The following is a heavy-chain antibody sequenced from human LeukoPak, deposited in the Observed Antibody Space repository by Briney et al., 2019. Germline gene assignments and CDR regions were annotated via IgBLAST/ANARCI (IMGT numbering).Heavy chain of an antibody. D-gene: IGHD3-22*01. Sequence: GESLKISCKGSGYSFTSYWIGWVRQMPGKGLEWMGIIYPGDSDTRYSPSFQGQVTISADKSISTAYLQWSSLKASDTAMYYCARKAREINYYDSSGYGDAFDIWGQGTMVTVSS. CDR2: IYPGDSDT. J-gene: IGHJ3*02. V-gene: IGHV5-51*01. CDR3: ARKAREINYYDSSGYGDAFDI. CDR1: GYSFTSYW.